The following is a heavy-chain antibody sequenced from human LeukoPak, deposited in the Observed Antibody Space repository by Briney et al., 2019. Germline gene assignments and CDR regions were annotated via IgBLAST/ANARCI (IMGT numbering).Heavy chain of an antibody. CDR3: ARGLGSESYYGY. J-gene: IGHJ4*02. CDR1: GYTFTSYY. CDR2: INPSGGST. D-gene: IGHD1-26*01. V-gene: IGHV1-46*01. Sequence: ASVKVSCKASGYTFTSYYMHWVRQAPGQGLEWMGIINPSGGSTSYAQKFEGRLTMTRDTSTSTVYMELSSLRFEDTAVYYCARGLGSESYYGYWGQGTLVIVSS.